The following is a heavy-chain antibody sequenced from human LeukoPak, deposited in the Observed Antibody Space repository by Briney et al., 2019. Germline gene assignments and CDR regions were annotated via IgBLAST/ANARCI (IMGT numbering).Heavy chain of an antibody. CDR1: GFTFDDYA. J-gene: IGHJ3*02. CDR3: AKDISWGRSDGFDM. V-gene: IGHV3-9*01. CDR2: ISWNSGSI. D-gene: IGHD7-27*01. Sequence: GGSLRLSCAASGFTFDDYAMHWVRQAPGKGLEWVSGISWNSGSIGYADSVKGRFTISRDNAKNSLYLQMNSLRAEDTALYYCAKDISWGRSDGFDMWPQGTMLSVSS.